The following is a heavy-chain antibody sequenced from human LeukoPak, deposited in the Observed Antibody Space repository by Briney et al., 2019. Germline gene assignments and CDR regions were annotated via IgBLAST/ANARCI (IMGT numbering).Heavy chain of an antibody. CDR1: GYTFTSYG. D-gene: IGHD1-14*01. CDR2: INPNSGGT. V-gene: IGHV1-2*02. J-gene: IGHJ6*03. CDR3: ARDPEKSYYYYMDV. Sequence: ASVKVSCKASGYTFTSYGISWVRQAPGQGLEWMGWINPNSGGTNYAQKFQGRVTMTRDTSISTAYMELSRLRSDDTAVYYCARDPEKSYYYYMDVWGKGTTVTVSS.